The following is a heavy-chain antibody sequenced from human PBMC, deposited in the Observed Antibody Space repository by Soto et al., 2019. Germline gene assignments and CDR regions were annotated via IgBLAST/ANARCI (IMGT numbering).Heavy chain of an antibody. CDR3: ARSSLTYFEF. V-gene: IGHV3-11*01. J-gene: IGHJ4*02. Sequence: GGSLRLSCTASGFTFSDYYMSWIRQAPGKGLEWLAYISGSGSTTYYTDSVKGRFAISRDNARTSLYLQINSLRVEDSAVYYCARSSLTYFEFWGQGTLVTVSS. CDR1: GFTFSDYY. CDR2: ISGSGSTT.